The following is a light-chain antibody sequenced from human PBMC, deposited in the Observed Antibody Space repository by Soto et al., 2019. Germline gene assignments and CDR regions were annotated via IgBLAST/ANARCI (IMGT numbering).Light chain of an antibody. CDR1: QGISRF. Sequence: DIQLTQSPSFLSTSVGDRVTITCRARQGISRFLAWYQQKPGKAPKLLIYAASTLQSGVPSRFSGSGAGTEFTLTISSLQPEDFETYYCQQLDSYPITFGQGTRLEI. CDR2: AAS. J-gene: IGKJ5*01. CDR3: QQLDSYPIT. V-gene: IGKV1-9*01.